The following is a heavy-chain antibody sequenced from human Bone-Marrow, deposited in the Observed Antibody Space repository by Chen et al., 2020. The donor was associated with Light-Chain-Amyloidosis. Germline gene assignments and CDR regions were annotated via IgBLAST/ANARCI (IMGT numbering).Heavy chain of an antibody. Sequence: EVQLVESGGGLVQPGGSLRLSCAASGFTFSSYWMHWVRQAPGKGLVWVSRINSDGSSTSYADSVKCRFTISRDNAKNTLYLQMNSLRAEDTAVYYCARDTTGRNYDILTGYYAIGYGMDVWGQGTTVTVSS. CDR3: ARDTTGRNYDILTGYYAIGYGMDV. D-gene: IGHD3-9*01. V-gene: IGHV3-74*01. CDR2: INSDGSST. CDR1: GFTFSSYW. J-gene: IGHJ6*02.